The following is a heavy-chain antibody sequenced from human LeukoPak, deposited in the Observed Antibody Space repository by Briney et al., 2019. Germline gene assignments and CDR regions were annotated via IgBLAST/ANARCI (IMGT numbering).Heavy chain of an antibody. CDR3: ARDLAGYFDY. D-gene: IGHD7-27*01. CDR2: IWYDGSNK. CDR1: GFTFSSYG. V-gene: IGHV3-33*01. J-gene: IGHJ4*02. Sequence: GGSLRLSCAASGFTFSSYGMHWVRLAPGKGLEWVAVIWYDGSNKYYADSVKGRFTISRDNSKNTLYLQMNSLRAEDTAVYYCARDLAGYFDYWGQGTLVTVSS.